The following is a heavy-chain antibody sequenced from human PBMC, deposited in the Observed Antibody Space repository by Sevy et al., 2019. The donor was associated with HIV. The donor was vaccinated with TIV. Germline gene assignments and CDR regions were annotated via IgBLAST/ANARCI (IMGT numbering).Heavy chain of an antibody. D-gene: IGHD1-26*01. Sequence: GGSLRLSCAASGFSVNYFCMSWVRQAPGRGLEWVSFTFSNGTTYYADSGKGRFSISRDKSKNTFYLQMSSLRVEDLAVYYCARVHIVGAPYPYFYSMDVRGQGTTVTVSS. CDR2: TFSNGTT. CDR3: ARVHIVGAPYPYFYSMDV. CDR1: GFSVNYFC. J-gene: IGHJ6*02. V-gene: IGHV3-66*01.